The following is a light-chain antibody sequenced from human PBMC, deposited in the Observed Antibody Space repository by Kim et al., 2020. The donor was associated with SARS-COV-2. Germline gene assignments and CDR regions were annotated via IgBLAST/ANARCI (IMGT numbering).Light chain of an antibody. Sequence: ASVGDRVTLTCRASQSVDTWVVWYQQKPGKAPKLLIYKVSSLETGVPSRFSGSGSGTEFTLTISSLQPDDFASYSCKQYKSYPYTFGQGTKVHIK. CDR1: QSVDTW. J-gene: IGKJ2*01. CDR3: KQYKSYPYT. CDR2: KVS. V-gene: IGKV1-5*03.